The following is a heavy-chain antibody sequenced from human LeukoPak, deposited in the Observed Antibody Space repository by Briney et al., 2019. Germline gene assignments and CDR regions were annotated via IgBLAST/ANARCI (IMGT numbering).Heavy chain of an antibody. CDR1: GFTFSSYS. Sequence: GGSLRLSCAASGFTFSSYSMNWVRQAPGKGLEWVSSISSSTSYIYYADSVKGRFTISRDNAKNSLYLQMNSLRAEDTAVYYCARGGRPPQYSSSWYWFDPWGQGTLVTVSS. V-gene: IGHV3-21*04. J-gene: IGHJ5*02. CDR2: ISSSTSYI. D-gene: IGHD6-13*01. CDR3: ARGGRPPQYSSSWYWFDP.